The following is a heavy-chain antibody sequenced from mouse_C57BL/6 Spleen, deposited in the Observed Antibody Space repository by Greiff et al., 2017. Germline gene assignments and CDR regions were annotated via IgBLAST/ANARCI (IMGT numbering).Heavy chain of an antibody. J-gene: IGHJ1*03. CDR1: GYTFTSYW. V-gene: IGHV1-50*01. D-gene: IGHD1-1*01. CDR2: IDPSDSYT. Sequence: QVHVKQSGAELVKPGASVKLSCKASGYTFTSYWMQWVKQRPGQGLEWIGEIDPSDSYTNYNQKFKGKATLTVDTSSSTAYMQLSSLTSEDSAVYYCVPLITTVVDWYFDVWGTGTMVTVSS. CDR3: VPLITTVVDWYFDV.